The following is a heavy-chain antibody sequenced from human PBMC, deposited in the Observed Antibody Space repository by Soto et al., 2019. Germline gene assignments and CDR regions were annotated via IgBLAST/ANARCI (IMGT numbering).Heavy chain of an antibody. CDR1: GYSFTSYW. CDR2: IYPGDPDT. D-gene: IGHD3-22*01. V-gene: IGHV5-51*01. CDR3: ARSRIWDSSGSNMDV. Sequence: GESLKISCKGSGYSFTSYWIGWVRQMPRKGLEWMGIIYPGDPDTRYSPSFQGQVTISADKSISTAYLQWSSLKASDTAMYYCARSRIWDSSGSNMDVWGQGTTVTVSS. J-gene: IGHJ6*02.